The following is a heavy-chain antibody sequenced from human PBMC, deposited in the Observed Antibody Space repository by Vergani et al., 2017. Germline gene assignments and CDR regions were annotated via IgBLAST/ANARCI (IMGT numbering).Heavy chain of an antibody. D-gene: IGHD3-10*01. V-gene: IGHV4-30-2*03. CDR2: IYYSGRT. J-gene: IGHJ3*02. CDR1: GGSICSGGYS. CDR3: ALRWFGELLSHAFDI. Sequence: QLQLQESGSGLVKPSQTLSLTCAVSGGSICSGGYSWGWIRQPPGKGLEWMGSIYYSGRTYYNPSLKSRVTISGDTYKNQFSLKLSSVSAADTAVYYCALRWFGELLSHAFDIWGQGTMVTVSS.